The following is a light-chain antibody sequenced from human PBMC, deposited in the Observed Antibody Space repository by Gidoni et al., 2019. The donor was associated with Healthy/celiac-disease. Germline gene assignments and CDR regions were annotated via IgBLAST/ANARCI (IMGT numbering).Light chain of an antibody. J-gene: IGKJ4*01. CDR1: PGISTD. CDR3: QQSYSTPCT. CDR2: AAS. Sequence: DIQMTQSPSSLSASVGDRVTITSRASPGISTDLGWYQQKPGKAPKLLIYAASSLQSGVPSRFSGSGSGTDFTLTISSLQPEDFATYYCQQSYSTPCTFGEGTKVEIK. V-gene: IGKV1-39*01.